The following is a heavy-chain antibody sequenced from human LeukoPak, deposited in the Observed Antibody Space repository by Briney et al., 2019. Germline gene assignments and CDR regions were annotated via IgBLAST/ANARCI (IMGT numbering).Heavy chain of an antibody. J-gene: IGHJ4*02. CDR3: ARAPYYYDSSGYYSEFDY. CDR2: INPNSGGT. Sequence: ASVKVSCKASGYTFTSYGISWARQAPGQGLEWMGWINPNSGGTNYAQKFQGRVTITRDTSASTAYMELSSLRSEDTAVYYCARAPYYYDSSGYYSEFDYWGQGTLVTVSS. V-gene: IGHV1-18*01. D-gene: IGHD3-22*01. CDR1: GYTFTSYG.